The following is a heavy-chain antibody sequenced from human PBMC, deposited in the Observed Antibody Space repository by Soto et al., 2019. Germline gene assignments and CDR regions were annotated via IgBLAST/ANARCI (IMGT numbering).Heavy chain of an antibody. V-gene: IGHV1-3*05. Sequence: QVQLVQSGAEEKKPGASVKVSCKASGYTFTSYAMHWVRQAPGQRLEWMGWINAGNGNTKYSQKFQGRVTITRDTSAGTAYMALSSLRSEDTAVYYCARGALAATYPSDYWGQGTLVTVSS. D-gene: IGHD2-15*01. J-gene: IGHJ4*02. CDR3: ARGALAATYPSDY. CDR1: GYTFTSYA. CDR2: INAGNGNT.